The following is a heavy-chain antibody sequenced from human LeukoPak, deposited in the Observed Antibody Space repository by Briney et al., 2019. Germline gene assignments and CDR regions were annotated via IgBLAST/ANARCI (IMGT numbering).Heavy chain of an antibody. J-gene: IGHJ6*02. D-gene: IGHD4-17*01. Sequence: GGSLRLSCAASGFPFSSYAMHWVRQAPGKGLEYLSAISSNGGSTYYASSVKGRFTISRDNSKNTLYLQMGSLTTEDMAVYYCARGDYGDYYHHYYGMDVWGQGTTFTVSS. CDR2: ISSNGGST. CDR3: ARGDYGDYYHHYYGMDV. V-gene: IGHV3-64*01. CDR1: GFPFSSYA.